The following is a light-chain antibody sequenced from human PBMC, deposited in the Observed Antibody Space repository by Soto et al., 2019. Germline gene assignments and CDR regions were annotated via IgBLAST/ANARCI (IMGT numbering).Light chain of an antibody. Sequence: EIVLTQSPATLSLSPGERATLSCRASQSVSSYLAWYQQKPGQAPWLLIYDASNRATGIPARFSGSGSGTDFPLTISSLEPEDFAVYYCQQRSNWSFTFGPGTKVDIK. CDR3: QQRSNWSFT. J-gene: IGKJ3*01. CDR2: DAS. CDR1: QSVSSY. V-gene: IGKV3-11*01.